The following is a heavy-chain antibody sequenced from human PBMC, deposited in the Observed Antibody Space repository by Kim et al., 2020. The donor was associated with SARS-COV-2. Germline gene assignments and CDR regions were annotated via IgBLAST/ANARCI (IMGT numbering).Heavy chain of an antibody. J-gene: IGHJ4*02. Sequence: AQKFQGRVTMTRDTSTSTVYMELSSLRSEDTAVYYCARDGGDNPEYYFDYWGQGTLVTVSS. CDR3: ARDGGDNPEYYFDY. V-gene: IGHV1-46*01. D-gene: IGHD2-21*02.